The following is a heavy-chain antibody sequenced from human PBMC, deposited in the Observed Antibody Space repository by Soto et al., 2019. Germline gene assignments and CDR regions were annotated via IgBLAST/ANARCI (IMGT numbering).Heavy chain of an antibody. CDR1: GYPFNSYH. CDR3: ARGREISFGYNWFDP. J-gene: IGHJ5*02. D-gene: IGHD5-18*01. V-gene: IGHV1-46*02. CDR2: INPTEGRT. Sequence: QVQLLQSGAEVRKPGASVKLSCQTSGYPFNSYHMHWVRQAPGQGLEWMGVINPTEGRTRYSQKFQDRVTMTRDTSTSTVYMELISLTSEDTARYFCARGREISFGYNWFDPWGQGTLVTVSS.